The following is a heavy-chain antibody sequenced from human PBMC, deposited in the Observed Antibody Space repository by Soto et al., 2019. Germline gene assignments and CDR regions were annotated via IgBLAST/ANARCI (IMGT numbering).Heavy chain of an antibody. V-gene: IGHV4-59*11. Sequence: SETLSLTCTVSGGSISGHYWNWIRQPPGKGLEWIGYIYYSGSTDYNPSLKSRVTISVDTSKNQFSLNLTSVTAADTAFYYCARGGEYSSSFSFGYWGQGTPVTVSS. CDR3: ARGGEYSSSFSFGY. CDR2: IYYSGST. D-gene: IGHD6-6*01. CDR1: GGSISGHY. J-gene: IGHJ4*02.